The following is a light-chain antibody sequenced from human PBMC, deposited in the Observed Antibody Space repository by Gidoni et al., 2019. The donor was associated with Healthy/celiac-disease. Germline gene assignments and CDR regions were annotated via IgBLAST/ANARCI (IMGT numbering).Light chain of an antibody. CDR1: QSVSSSY. CDR3: QQYGSSPLLT. Sequence: EIVLTQSPGTLSLSPGERATLSCRASQSVSSSYVALYQQKPGQAPRLLIYGASSRATGITDRVSGSGSGTDFTLTISRLEPEEFAVYYCQQYGSSPLLTFGGGTKVEIK. CDR2: GAS. V-gene: IGKV3-20*01. J-gene: IGKJ4*01.